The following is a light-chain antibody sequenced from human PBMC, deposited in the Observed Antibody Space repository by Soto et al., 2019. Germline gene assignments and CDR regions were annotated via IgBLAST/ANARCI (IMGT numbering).Light chain of an antibody. CDR1: GGDVGAHDY. CDR3: CSYADTYTVL. CDR2: NVN. V-gene: IGLV2-11*01. Sequence: QSALTQPRSVSVSPGQSVTISCTGTGGDVGAHDYVSWYQQHPGKAPKLVIYNVNRRPSEVPDRFSGSKSGNTASLTISGLQAEDEADYYCCSYADTYTVLFGGGTKVTVL. J-gene: IGLJ3*02.